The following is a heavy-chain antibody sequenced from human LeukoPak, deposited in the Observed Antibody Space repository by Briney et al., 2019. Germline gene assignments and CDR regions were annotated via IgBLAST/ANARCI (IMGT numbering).Heavy chain of an antibody. CDR3: ARILDSYGSDYFDY. D-gene: IGHD5-18*01. J-gene: IGHJ4*02. V-gene: IGHV4-61*01. Sequence: PSETLSLTCTVSGASISSSRYYWNWIRQAPGKGLEWIGYIHDSGSTNYNPSLKSRVTISLDTSKNQFSLKLTSVTAADTAMYYCARILDSYGSDYFDYWGQGTLVTVSS. CDR1: GASISSSRYY. CDR2: IHDSGST.